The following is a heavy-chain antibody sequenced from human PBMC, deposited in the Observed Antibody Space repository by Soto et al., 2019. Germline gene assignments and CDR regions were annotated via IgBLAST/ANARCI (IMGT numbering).Heavy chain of an antibody. CDR3: AKVDCSSTSCPPVYYYYYMDV. CDR1: GYTFTSYY. J-gene: IGHJ6*03. CDR2: INPSGGST. D-gene: IGHD2-2*01. Sequence: ASVKVSCKASGYTFTSYYMHWVRQAPGQGLEWKGIINPSGGSTSYAQKFQGRVTMTRDTSTSTVYMELSSLRSEDTAVYYCAKVDCSSTSCPPVYYYYYMDVWGKGTTVTVSS. V-gene: IGHV1-46*03.